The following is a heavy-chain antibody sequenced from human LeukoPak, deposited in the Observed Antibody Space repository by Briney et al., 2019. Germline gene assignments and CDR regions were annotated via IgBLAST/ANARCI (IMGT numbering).Heavy chain of an antibody. V-gene: IGHV5-51*01. CDR1: GYTFSRYW. D-gene: IGHD6-6*01. CDR3: ARAREELVRDGFDI. CDR2: IYPGDSET. Sequence: GESLKISCKGSGYTFSRYWIGWVRQMPGKGLEWMGMIYPGDSETTYAPSFQGQVTISADRSSNTAYLQWRSLKASDAAMFYCARAREELVRDGFDIWGRGTVVTVSS. J-gene: IGHJ3*02.